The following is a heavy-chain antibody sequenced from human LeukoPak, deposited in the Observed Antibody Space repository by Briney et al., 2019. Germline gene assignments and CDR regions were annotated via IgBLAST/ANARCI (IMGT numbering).Heavy chain of an antibody. Sequence: GGSLRLSCAASGFTFADYGMSWVRQAPGKGQEWVSGITGNGGSVGYADAMKGRFTVSRDNAKNSLYLQMNSLRDEDTALYYCARDHVGSGYYYFDSWGQGTLATVSS. V-gene: IGHV3-20*04. D-gene: IGHD3-22*01. CDR1: GFTFADYG. CDR3: ARDHVGSGYYYFDS. J-gene: IGHJ4*02. CDR2: ITGNGGSV.